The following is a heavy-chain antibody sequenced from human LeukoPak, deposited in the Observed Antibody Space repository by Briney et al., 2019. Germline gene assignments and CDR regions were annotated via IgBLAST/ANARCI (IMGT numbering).Heavy chain of an antibody. D-gene: IGHD4-17*01. V-gene: IGHV3-30*02. CDR3: AKDSSSAPVTSV. J-gene: IGHJ4*02. CDR1: GFTFSSYG. Sequence: GGSLRLSCAASGFTFSSYGMHWVRQAPGKGLEWVAFIRYDGSNKYYADSVKGRFTISRDNSKNTLYLQTNSLRVEDTAIFYCAKDSSSAPVTSVWGQGALVTVSS. CDR2: IRYDGSNK.